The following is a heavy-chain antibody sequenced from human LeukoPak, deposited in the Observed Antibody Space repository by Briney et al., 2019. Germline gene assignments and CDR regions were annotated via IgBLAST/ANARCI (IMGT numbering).Heavy chain of an antibody. V-gene: IGHV3-74*01. CDR1: GFTFSSYW. CDR3: AKSRGSGISSFHH. J-gene: IGHJ1*01. D-gene: IGHD3-10*01. CDR2: IRSDGSST. Sequence: PGGSLRLSCAASGFTFSSYWMEWVRQAPGKGLVWVSRIRSDGSSTNYADSVKGRFTISRDNAKNTLYLQMNSLRAEDTAVYYCAKSRGSGISSFHHWGQGTLVTVSS.